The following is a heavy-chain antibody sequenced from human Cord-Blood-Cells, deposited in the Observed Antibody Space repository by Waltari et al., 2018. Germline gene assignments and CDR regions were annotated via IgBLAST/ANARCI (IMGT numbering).Heavy chain of an antibody. V-gene: IGHV5-51*01. CDR2: IYPGDSDT. CDR3: ARGGYYDILTGYPPDAFDI. CDR1: GYSFTSSW. D-gene: IGHD3-9*01. J-gene: IGHJ3*02. Sequence: EVQLVQSGAEVKKPGESLKISCKGSGYSFTSSWIGWVRQRPGKGLEWMGIIYPGDSDTRYSPSFQGQVTISADKSISTAYLQWSSLKASDTAMYYCARGGYYDILTGYPPDAFDIWGQGTMVTVSS.